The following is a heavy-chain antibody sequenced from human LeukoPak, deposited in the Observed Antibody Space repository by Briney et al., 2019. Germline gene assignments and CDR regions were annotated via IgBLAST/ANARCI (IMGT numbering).Heavy chain of an antibody. D-gene: IGHD3-22*01. CDR1: GYTFTNYP. J-gene: IGHJ4*02. CDR3: ARGGYYYDSSGYSHLPDY. V-gene: IGHV1-69*13. Sequence: ASVKVSCKASGYTFTNYPMNWVRQAPGQGLEWMGGIIPIVGTTNYAQMFQGRVTITADESTSTAYMELSSLRSEDTAVYYCARGGYYYDSSGYSHLPDYWGQGTLVTVSA. CDR2: IIPIVGTT.